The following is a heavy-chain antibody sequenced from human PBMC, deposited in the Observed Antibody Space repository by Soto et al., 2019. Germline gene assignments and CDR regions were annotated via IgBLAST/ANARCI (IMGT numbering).Heavy chain of an antibody. J-gene: IGHJ3*02. CDR3: ARDLSGSYCAFDI. V-gene: IGHV3-21*01. D-gene: IGHD1-26*01. CDR2: ISSSSSYI. CDR1: GFTFSSYS. Sequence: GGSLRLSCAAPGFTFSSYSMNWVRQAPGKGLEWVSSISSSSSYIYYADSVKGRFTISRDNAKNSLYLQMNSLRAEDTAVYYCARDLSGSYCAFDIWGQGTMVTVSS.